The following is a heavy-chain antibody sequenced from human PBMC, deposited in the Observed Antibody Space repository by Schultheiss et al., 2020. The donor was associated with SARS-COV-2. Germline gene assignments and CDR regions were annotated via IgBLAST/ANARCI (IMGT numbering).Heavy chain of an antibody. Sequence: GGSLRLSCAASGFTFSSYWMHWVRQAPGKGLVWVSRINSDGSSTSYADSVKGRFTISRDNSKKTLYLQMNSLRAEDTAVYYCAKRGYSSSWLADFDYWGQGTLVTVSS. J-gene: IGHJ4*02. V-gene: IGHV3-74*01. CDR2: INSDGSST. D-gene: IGHD6-13*01. CDR3: AKRGYSSSWLADFDY. CDR1: GFTFSSYW.